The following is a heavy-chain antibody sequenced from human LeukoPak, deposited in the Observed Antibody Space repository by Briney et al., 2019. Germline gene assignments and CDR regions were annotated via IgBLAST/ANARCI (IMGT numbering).Heavy chain of an antibody. CDR3: ARVRNRGNCSGGSCYSHFDY. Sequence: ASVKVSCMASGYTSTSYYMHWVRQAPGQGLEWMGIINPSGGSTSYAQKFQGRVTMTRDTSTSTVYMELGSLRSEDTAVYYCARVRNRGNCSGGSCYSHFDYWGQGTLVTVSS. CDR2: INPSGGST. D-gene: IGHD2-15*01. J-gene: IGHJ4*02. CDR1: GYTSTSYY. V-gene: IGHV1-46*01.